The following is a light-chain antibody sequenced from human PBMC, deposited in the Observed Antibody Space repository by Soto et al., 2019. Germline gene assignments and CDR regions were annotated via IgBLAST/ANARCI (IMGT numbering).Light chain of an antibody. CDR2: LGS. J-gene: IGKJ5*01. CDR3: FQGLQTPPIT. CDR1: QSLQYSNGYNY. Sequence: EIVLTQSPLSLPVIPGEPAPISFRSSQSLQYSNGYNYLDWYFQKPGQSPQLLISLGSTRASGVPDRFSGSGSGTDFTLKISRVEADDVGVYYCFQGLQTPPITFGQGTRLEI. V-gene: IGKV2-28*01.